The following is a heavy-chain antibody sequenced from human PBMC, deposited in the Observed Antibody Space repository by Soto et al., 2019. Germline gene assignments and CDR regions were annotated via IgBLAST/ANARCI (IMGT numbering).Heavy chain of an antibody. V-gene: IGHV3-30-3*01. CDR3: ARDSETRLRLTLIDY. CDR2: ISYDGSNK. CDR1: GFTFSSYA. J-gene: IGHJ4*02. D-gene: IGHD5-12*01. Sequence: GGSLRLSCAASGFTFSSYAMHWVRQAPGKGLEWVAVISYDGSNKYYADSVKGRFTISRDNSKNTLYLQMNSLRAEDTAVYYCARDSETRLRLTLIDYWGQGTLVTVSS.